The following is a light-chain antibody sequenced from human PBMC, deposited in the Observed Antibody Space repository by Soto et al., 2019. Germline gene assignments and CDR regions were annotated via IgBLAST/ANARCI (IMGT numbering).Light chain of an antibody. CDR1: QSISSW. CDR2: DAS. Sequence: DIQMTQSPSTLAASVGDGVTITCRASQSISSWLAWYQQKPGKAAKLLLYDASSLESGVPSRISGSGSGTEFTLTISSLQPDDFATYYCQQYNSYVWTFGQGTKVDIK. V-gene: IGKV1-5*01. CDR3: QQYNSYVWT. J-gene: IGKJ1*01.